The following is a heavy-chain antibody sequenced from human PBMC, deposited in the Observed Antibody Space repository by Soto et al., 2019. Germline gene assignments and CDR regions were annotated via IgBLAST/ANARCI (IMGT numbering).Heavy chain of an antibody. Sequence: SETLSLTCTVSGGSISSYYWSWIRQPPGKGLEWIGYMYNTGSTVYNPSLKSRVTISVDTSKNQFYLKVNSVTAADTAVYYCARVVVAANWFDPWGQGTLVTVSS. CDR3: ARVVVAANWFDP. J-gene: IGHJ5*02. D-gene: IGHD2-15*01. V-gene: IGHV4-59*01. CDR2: MYNTGST. CDR1: GGSISSYY.